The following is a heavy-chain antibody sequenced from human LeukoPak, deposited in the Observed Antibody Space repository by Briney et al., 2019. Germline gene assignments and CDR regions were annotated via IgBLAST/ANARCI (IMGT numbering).Heavy chain of an antibody. CDR1: GYTFTDYY. D-gene: IGHD2-2*01. J-gene: IGHJ4*02. CDR2: INPNSGGT. V-gene: IGHV1-2*02. Sequence: ASVKVSCKASGYTFTDYYIDWVRQAPGQGLEWMGWINPNSGGTNYAQKFQGRVTMTTDTSTSTAYMELRSLTSDDTAVYYCARAWDCSSTTCYVYFDYWGQGSLVTVSS. CDR3: ARAWDCSSTTCYVYFDY.